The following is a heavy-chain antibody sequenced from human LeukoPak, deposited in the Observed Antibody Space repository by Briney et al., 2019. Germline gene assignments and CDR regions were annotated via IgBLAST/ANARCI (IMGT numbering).Heavy chain of an antibody. D-gene: IGHD1-1*01. CDR3: ARDRGGTGDFDY. CDR1: GYTFTSYA. V-gene: IGHV1-3*01. CDR2: INAGNGDT. J-gene: IGHJ4*02. Sequence: ASVKVSCKASGYTFTSYAMHWVRRAPGQRLEWMGWINAGNGDTKYSQKFQDRVTIARDTSASTAYMELSSLRSEDTAVYYCARDRGGTGDFDYWGQGTLVTVSS.